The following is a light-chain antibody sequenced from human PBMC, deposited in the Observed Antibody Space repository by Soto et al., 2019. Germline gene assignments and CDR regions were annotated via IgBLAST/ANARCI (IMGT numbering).Light chain of an antibody. V-gene: IGKV3-15*01. CDR1: QSVSSN. CDR3: QQYNNWPRT. Sequence: EIVMTQTPATRSVSAGGGDTLSCRASQSVSSNLAWYQQKPGQAPRLLIYGASTRATGIPARFSGSGSGTEFTLTISTLQSEDFAVYNCQQYNNWPRTFGQGTKVDIK. CDR2: GAS. J-gene: IGKJ1*01.